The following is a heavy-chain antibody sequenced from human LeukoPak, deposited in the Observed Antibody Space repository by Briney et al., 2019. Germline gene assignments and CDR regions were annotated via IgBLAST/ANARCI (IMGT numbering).Heavy chain of an antibody. D-gene: IGHD2-8*01. J-gene: IGHJ4*02. V-gene: IGHV4-39*01. Sequence: SETLSLTCILSGGSISSTTYYWGWIRQPPGKGLEWVGSIYYSGSTWYNPSLKSRVTVSADTSKNQFSLKLTSVTAADTAVYYCARDRACSNGICSYFDYWGQGTVVTVSS. CDR1: GGSISSTTYY. CDR2: IYYSGST. CDR3: ARDRACSNGICSYFDY.